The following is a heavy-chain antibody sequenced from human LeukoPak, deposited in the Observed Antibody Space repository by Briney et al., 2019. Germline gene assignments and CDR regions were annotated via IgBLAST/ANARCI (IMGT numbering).Heavy chain of an antibody. CDR3: ARAGYDFWRGYTLDY. Sequence: SETLSLTCTVSGYSISSGYYWGWIRQPPGKGLEWIGYIYYSGSTNYNPSLKSRVTISVDTSKNQFSLKLSSVTAADTAVYYCARAGYDFWRGYTLDYWGQGTLVTVSS. J-gene: IGHJ4*02. D-gene: IGHD3-3*01. V-gene: IGHV4-61*01. CDR2: IYYSGST. CDR1: GYSISSGYY.